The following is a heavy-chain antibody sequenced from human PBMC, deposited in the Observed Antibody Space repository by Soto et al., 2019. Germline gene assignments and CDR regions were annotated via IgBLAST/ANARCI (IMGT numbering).Heavy chain of an antibody. CDR2: INAGNGNT. Sequence: QVQLVQSGAEEKKPGASVKVSCKASGYTFTSYAMHWVRQAPGQRLEWMGWINAGNGNTKYSQKFQGRVTITRDTSASTAYMELSSLRSEDTAGYYCARSIVVVTARDYWGQGTLVTVSS. J-gene: IGHJ4*02. CDR3: ARSIVVVTARDY. D-gene: IGHD2-21*02. CDR1: GYTFTSYA. V-gene: IGHV1-3*05.